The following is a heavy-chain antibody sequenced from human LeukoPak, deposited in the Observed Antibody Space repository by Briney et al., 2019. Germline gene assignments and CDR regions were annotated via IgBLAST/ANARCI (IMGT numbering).Heavy chain of an antibody. CDR2: IYPRDGST. CDR1: GYTFTSNY. Sequence: ASVKVSCKASGYTFTSNYIRWVRQAPGQGLEWMGMIYPRDGSTSYAQKFQGRVTVTRDTSMSTVHMELSGLRSEDTAVYYCARDQEGFDYWGQGTLVTVSS. V-gene: IGHV1-46*01. CDR3: ARDQEGFDY. J-gene: IGHJ4*02.